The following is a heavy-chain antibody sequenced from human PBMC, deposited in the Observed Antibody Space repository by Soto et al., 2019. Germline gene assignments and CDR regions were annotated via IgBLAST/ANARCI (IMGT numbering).Heavy chain of an antibody. D-gene: IGHD6-6*01. J-gene: IGHJ4*02. CDR2: IYPGDSDT. Sequence: PGESLKISCKGSGDAFTNYWIAWVLQMPGKGLEWMGIIYPGDSDTKYSPSFQGQVTMSADKSISTAYLQWNSLKASDTAMYYCARDGLSSSSSFDYWGQGTLVTVSS. V-gene: IGHV5-51*01. CDR3: ARDGLSSSSSFDY. CDR1: GDAFTNYW.